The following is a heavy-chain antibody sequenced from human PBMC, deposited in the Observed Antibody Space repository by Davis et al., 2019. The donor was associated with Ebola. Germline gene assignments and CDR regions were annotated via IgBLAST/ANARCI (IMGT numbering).Heavy chain of an antibody. Sequence: SLKISCAASGFTFSSYWMSWVRQAPGKGLEWVSGISWNSANIGYADSVKGRFTISRDNAKNSLYLQVNSLRAEDTALYYCTRDFSITGSGYFNGMDVWGQGTTVTVSS. D-gene: IGHD3-3*01. V-gene: IGHV3-9*01. CDR1: GFTFSSYW. CDR2: ISWNSANI. J-gene: IGHJ6*02. CDR3: TRDFSITGSGYFNGMDV.